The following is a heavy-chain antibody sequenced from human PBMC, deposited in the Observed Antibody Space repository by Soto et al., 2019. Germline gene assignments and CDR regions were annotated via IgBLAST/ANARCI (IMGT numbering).Heavy chain of an antibody. CDR2: IKPSGGST. Sequence: ASVKVSCKASGYTFTSYYMHWVRQAPGQGLEWMGIIKPSGGSTSYAQKFQGRVTMTRDTSTSTVYMELSSLRSEDTAVYYCARDLKMGIAAPDAFDIWGQGTMVTVSS. V-gene: IGHV1-46*01. CDR3: ARDLKMGIAAPDAFDI. CDR1: GYTFTSYY. J-gene: IGHJ3*02. D-gene: IGHD6-13*01.